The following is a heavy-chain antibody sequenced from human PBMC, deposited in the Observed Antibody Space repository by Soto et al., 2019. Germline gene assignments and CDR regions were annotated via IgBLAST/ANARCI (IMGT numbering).Heavy chain of an antibody. CDR3: ATGDSNDYLAIKDY. Sequence: QVQLLQSGAEVKKPGASVRVSCKASQYTFTDYYLHWVRQAPGQGLEWMGWINPYSGDTNYAQKFQGRVTVTRDTSLSTTYMDLSRLTSDDTAVYYCATGDSNDYLAIKDYWGQGTLVTVSS. V-gene: IGHV1-2*02. J-gene: IGHJ4*02. D-gene: IGHD4-17*01. CDR2: INPYSGDT. CDR1: QYTFTDYY.